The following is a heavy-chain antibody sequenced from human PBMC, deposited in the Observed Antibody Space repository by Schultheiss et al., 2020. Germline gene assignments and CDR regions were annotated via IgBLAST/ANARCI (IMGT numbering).Heavy chain of an antibody. CDR1: GYTYSMYG. CDR2: VSAYNGNT. Sequence: ASVKVSCKASGYTYSMYGISWVRQAPGQGLEWMGWVSAYNGNTNYAQKLQGRVTMTTDTSTSTAYMELRSLRSDDTAVYYCARHRHPFYGVDYLFDYWGQGTLVTVSS. D-gene: IGHD4-17*01. J-gene: IGHJ4*02. CDR3: ARHRHPFYGVDYLFDY. V-gene: IGHV1-18*01.